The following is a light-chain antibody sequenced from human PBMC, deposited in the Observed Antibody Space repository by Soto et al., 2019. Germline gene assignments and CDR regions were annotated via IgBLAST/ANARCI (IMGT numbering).Light chain of an antibody. Sequence: QSVLTQPPSVSGAPGRRVTISCTGSSSNIGAGYDVHWYQQLPGTAPKLLIYGNSNRPSGVPDRFSGSKSGTSASLAITGLQAEDEADYYCQSYDSSHVFGTGTKLTVL. J-gene: IGLJ1*01. CDR3: QSYDSSHV. CDR1: SSNIGAGYD. V-gene: IGLV1-40*01. CDR2: GNS.